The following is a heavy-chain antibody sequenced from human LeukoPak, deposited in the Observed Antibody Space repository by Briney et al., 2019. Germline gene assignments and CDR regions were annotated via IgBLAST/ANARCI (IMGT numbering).Heavy chain of an antibody. J-gene: IGHJ4*02. D-gene: IGHD3-22*01. CDR3: ARARAHLKYYYDSSGYYYFDY. CDR1: GGSFSGYY. V-gene: IGHV4-34*01. CDR2: INHSGST. Sequence: SETLSLTCAVYGGSFSGYYWSWIRQPPGKGLEWIEEINHSGSTNYNPSLKSRVTISVDTSKNQFSLKLSSVTAADTAVYYCARARAHLKYYYDSSGYYYFDYWGQGTLVTVSS.